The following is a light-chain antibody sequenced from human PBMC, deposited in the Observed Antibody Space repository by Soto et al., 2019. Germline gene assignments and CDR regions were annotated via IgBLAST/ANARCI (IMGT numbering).Light chain of an antibody. V-gene: IGLV1-40*01. CDR3: QSYDSSMSGSKV. CDR2: GNS. Sequence: VLTQPPSVSGAPGQRVTISCTGSSSNIGAGYDVHWYQQLPGTAPKLLIYGNSNRPSGVPDRFSGSKSGTSASLAITGLQAEDEADYYCQSYDSSMSGSKVFGTGTKVTV. CDR1: SSNIGAGYD. J-gene: IGLJ1*01.